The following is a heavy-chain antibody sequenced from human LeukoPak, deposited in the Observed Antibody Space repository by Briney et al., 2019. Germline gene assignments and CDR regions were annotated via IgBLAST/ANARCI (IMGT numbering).Heavy chain of an antibody. V-gene: IGHV1-2*02. CDR3: ARGYCSGGSCPFDY. CDR1: GYTFTGYY. CDR2: INPNSGAT. Sequence: GASVKVSCKASGYTFTGYYLHWVRQAPGQGLEWMGWINPNSGATNYVRNFQGRVTMTRDTSINTAYMELSSLGSDDTAVYYCARGYCSGGSCPFDYWGQGTLVTVSS. D-gene: IGHD2-15*01. J-gene: IGHJ4*02.